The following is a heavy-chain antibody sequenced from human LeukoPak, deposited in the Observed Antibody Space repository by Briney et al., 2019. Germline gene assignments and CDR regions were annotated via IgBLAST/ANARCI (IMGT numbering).Heavy chain of an antibody. CDR2: MNPNSGNT. CDR3: AREYYYDSSALPNDY. J-gene: IGHJ4*02. Sequence: ASVKVSCKASGYTFTSYDINWVRQAPGQGLEWMGWMNPNSGNTGYAQKFQGRVTMTRNTSISTAYMELSSLRSEDTAVYYCAREYYYDSSALPNDYWGQGTLVTVSS. D-gene: IGHD3-22*01. V-gene: IGHV1-8*01. CDR1: GYTFTSYD.